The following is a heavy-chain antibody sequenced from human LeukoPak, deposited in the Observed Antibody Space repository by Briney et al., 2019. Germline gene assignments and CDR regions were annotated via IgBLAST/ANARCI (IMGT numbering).Heavy chain of an antibody. J-gene: IGHJ4*02. Sequence: GGSLRLSCAASGFTFDDYAMHWVRQAPGKGLEWVSGISGNSGSIGYADSVKGRFTISRDNAKNSLYLQMNSLRAEDTALYYCAKDRGYSYGSFAYWGQGTLVTVSS. CDR1: GFTFDDYA. V-gene: IGHV3-9*01. CDR2: ISGNSGSI. D-gene: IGHD5-18*01. CDR3: AKDRGYSYGSFAY.